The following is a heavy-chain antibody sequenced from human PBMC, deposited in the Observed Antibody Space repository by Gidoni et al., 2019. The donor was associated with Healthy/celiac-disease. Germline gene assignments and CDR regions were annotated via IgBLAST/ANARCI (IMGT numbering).Heavy chain of an antibody. CDR1: GGSISSSSYS. CDR2: IYYSGSP. CDR3: ARHGASHIVVVTAFDY. J-gene: IGHJ4*02. Sequence: QLQLQESGPGLVKPSETLSLTCTVSGGSISSSSYSWGWIRQPPGKGLEGLGSIYYSGSPYYNPSLKSRVTISVDTSKNQFSLKLSSVTAADTAVYYCARHGASHIVVVTAFDYWGQGTLVTVSS. V-gene: IGHV4-39*01. D-gene: IGHD2-21*02.